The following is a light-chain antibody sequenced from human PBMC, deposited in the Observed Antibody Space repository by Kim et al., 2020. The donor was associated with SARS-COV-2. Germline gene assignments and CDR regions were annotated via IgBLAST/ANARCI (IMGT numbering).Light chain of an antibody. CDR3: QQYGSLPFT. CDR2: GAS. J-gene: IGKJ3*01. V-gene: IGKV3-20*01. Sequence: SAGERATISCRASQGISSYLAWYQQRPGQAPRLLIYGASNRATGIPDRFSGSGSGTDFTLTISSLEPEDFAVYYCQQYGSLPFTFGPGTKVDIK. CDR1: QGISSY.